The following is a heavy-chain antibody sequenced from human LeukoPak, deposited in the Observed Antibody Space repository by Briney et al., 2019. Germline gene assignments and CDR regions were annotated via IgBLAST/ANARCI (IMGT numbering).Heavy chain of an antibody. D-gene: IGHD3-22*01. CDR1: GFNFDDYA. CDR3: ARDRHPGYYDRSGSPAY. Sequence: GRSLRLSCAASGFNFDDYAMHWVRQIPGNGLEWVSGINWNSGNIGYADSVKGRFTISRDNAKNSLYLQMNSLRAEDTAVYYCARDRHPGYYDRSGSPAYWGQGTRVTVSS. CDR2: INWNSGNI. J-gene: IGHJ4*02. V-gene: IGHV3-9*01.